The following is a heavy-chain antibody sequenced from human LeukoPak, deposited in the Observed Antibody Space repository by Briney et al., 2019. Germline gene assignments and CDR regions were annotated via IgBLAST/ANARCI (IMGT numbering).Heavy chain of an antibody. CDR3: AKGRQLLDP. V-gene: IGHV3-23*01. J-gene: IGHJ5*02. CDR2: ISRSSGTI. Sequence: GGSLRLSCAASGFTFSNAWMSWVRQAPGKGLEWVSSISRSSGTIDYADSVKGRFIISRDNSKNAQYLQMNSLRPEDTAVYYCAKGRQLLDPWGQGTLVTVSS. CDR1: GFTFSNAW. D-gene: IGHD1-7*01.